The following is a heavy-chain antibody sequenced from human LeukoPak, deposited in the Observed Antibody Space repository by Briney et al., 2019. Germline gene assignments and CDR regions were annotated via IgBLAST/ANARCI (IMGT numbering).Heavy chain of an antibody. CDR1: GFAFSSDW. D-gene: IGHD2-15*01. CDR3: ARVPSRTRAASHYYGMDV. Sequence: GQSLTLTCAASGFAFSSDWMSWFRQAPGQGLEWAANIKQDGSEKYYVDSVKGRFTISRDNAKNSLYLQMNSLRAEDTAVYYCARVPSRTRAASHYYGMDVWGQGTTVTVSS. J-gene: IGHJ6*02. CDR2: IKQDGSEK. V-gene: IGHV3-7*01.